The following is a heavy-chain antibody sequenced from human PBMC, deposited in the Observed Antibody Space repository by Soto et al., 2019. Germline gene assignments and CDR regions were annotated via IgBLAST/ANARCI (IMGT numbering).Heavy chain of an antibody. D-gene: IGHD7-27*01. CDR1: GFSLSSVGVG. J-gene: IGHJ4*02. CDR2: IYWDDDK. CDR3: AHTLDWGEGRFDY. V-gene: IGHV2-5*02. Sequence: QITLKESGPTLVKPTQTLTLTCSFSGFSLSSVGVGVGWIRQPPGKALEWLALIYWDDDKRYSPSLKSRLTLTKDTSKNQVVLTMTNSDPVDTATYYCAHTLDWGEGRFDYWGQGTLVTVSS.